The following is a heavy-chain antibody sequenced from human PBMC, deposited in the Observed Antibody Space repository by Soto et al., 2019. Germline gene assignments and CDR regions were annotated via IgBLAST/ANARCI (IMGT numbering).Heavy chain of an antibody. CDR1: GFSLSTTGVG. V-gene: IGHV2-5*02. Sequence: QITLKESGPTLVKPTQTLTLTCSFSGFSLSTTGVGVGRIRQSPGKALEWLAIIYWDNDKRYSPSLKRRVTITTDTSKNQVVLTVTNMEHVDTGTYYCARSLWFGELHWGQGALVTVSS. J-gene: IGHJ4*02. CDR3: ARSLWFGELH. CDR2: IYWDNDK. D-gene: IGHD3-10*01.